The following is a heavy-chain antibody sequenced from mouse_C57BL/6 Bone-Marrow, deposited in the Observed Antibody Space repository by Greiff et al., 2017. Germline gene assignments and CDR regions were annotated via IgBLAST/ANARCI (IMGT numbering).Heavy chain of an antibody. Sequence: VKVVESGPGLVAPSQSLSITCTVSGFSLTSYAISWVRQPPGKGLEWLGVIWTGGGTNYNSALKSRLSISKDNSKSQVFLKMNSLQTDATARDYCASNSGYWYFDVWGTGTTVTVSS. CDR2: IWTGGGT. V-gene: IGHV2-9-1*01. CDR3: ASNSGYWYFDV. J-gene: IGHJ1*03. CDR1: GFSLTSYA. D-gene: IGHD1-3*01.